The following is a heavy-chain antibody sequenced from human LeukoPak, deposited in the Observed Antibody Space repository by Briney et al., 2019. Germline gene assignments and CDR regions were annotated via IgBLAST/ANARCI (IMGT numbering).Heavy chain of an antibody. Sequence: GGSLRLSCAASGFTFDDYTMHWVRQAPGKGLEWVSLISWDGGSTYYADSVKGRFTIYRDNSKNSLYLQMNSLRTEDTALYYCAKDDSSGYPDYWGQGTLVTVSS. D-gene: IGHD3-22*01. J-gene: IGHJ4*02. CDR3: AKDDSSGYPDY. CDR2: ISWDGGST. CDR1: GFTFDDYT. V-gene: IGHV3-43*01.